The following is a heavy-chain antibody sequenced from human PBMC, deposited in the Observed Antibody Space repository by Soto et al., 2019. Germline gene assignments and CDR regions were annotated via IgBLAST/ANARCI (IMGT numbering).Heavy chain of an antibody. V-gene: IGHV3-23*01. Sequence: GSPRVYCAASGVTLGSYAMSYAGLAPRKWLEWGSAISGSGGSTYYADSVKGWFTSPGDNSKNTLYLRMNSLRAEDTAVFYCAKLHYSRGILSCWGQRSFVIVSS. D-gene: IGHD6-19*01. J-gene: IGHJ4*02. CDR3: AKLHYSRGILSC. CDR2: ISGSGGST. CDR1: GVTLGSYA.